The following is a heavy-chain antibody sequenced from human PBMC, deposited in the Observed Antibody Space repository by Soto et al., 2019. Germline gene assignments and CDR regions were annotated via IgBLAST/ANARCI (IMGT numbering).Heavy chain of an antibody. CDR2: VYYTGST. Sequence: SETLSRTCRVSGGSIIGSYWSWIRQSPGKGLEWLGYVYYTGSTNYSPSLRSRVSISVDTSKNEFSLRLSSVTAADTAVYFCARSVAVPGAHIDYWGQGTQVTVSS. CDR3: ARSVAVPGAHIDY. J-gene: IGHJ4*02. CDR1: GGSIIGSY. V-gene: IGHV4-59*01. D-gene: IGHD6-19*01.